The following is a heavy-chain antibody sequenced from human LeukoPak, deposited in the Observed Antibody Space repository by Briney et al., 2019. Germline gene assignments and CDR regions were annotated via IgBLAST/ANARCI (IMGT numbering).Heavy chain of an antibody. CDR1: EFTFSSYG. J-gene: IGHJ6*02. V-gene: IGHV3-30*18. D-gene: IGHD3-10*01. Sequence: GGSLRLSCAASEFTFSSYGMHWVRQAPGKGLEWVAVISYDGSNKYYVDSVKGRFTISRDNSKNTLYLQMNSLRAEDTAVYYCAKDGPHYYGSGSFYNNYYGVDVWGQGTTVTVSS. CDR3: AKDGPHYYGSGSFYNNYYGVDV. CDR2: ISYDGSNK.